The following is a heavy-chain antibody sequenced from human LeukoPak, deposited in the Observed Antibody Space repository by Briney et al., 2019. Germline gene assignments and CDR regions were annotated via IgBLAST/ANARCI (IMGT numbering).Heavy chain of an antibody. J-gene: IGHJ4*02. Sequence: SGGSLRLSCAASGFTFSNYAMSWVRQAPGKGPEWVSGVRGRGSTFYSDSVKGRFTISRDNTKNTVHLQMNSQRADDTAVYYCAKEEAEVGRPNFHSWGQGTLVTVSS. CDR1: GFTFSNYA. CDR3: AKEEAEVGRPNFHS. V-gene: IGHV3-23*01. CDR2: VRGRGST.